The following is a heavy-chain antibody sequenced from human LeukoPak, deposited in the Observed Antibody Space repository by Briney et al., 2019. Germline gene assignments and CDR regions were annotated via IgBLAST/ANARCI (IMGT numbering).Heavy chain of an antibody. J-gene: IGHJ3*02. CDR1: GGSISSSSYY. D-gene: IGHD6-13*01. CDR3: ARDRGLWAAAGHDAFDI. V-gene: IGHV4-39*07. CDR2: IYYSGST. Sequence: SETLSLTCTVSGGSISSSSYYWGWIRQPPGKGLEWIGSIYYSGSTNYNPSLKSRVTISVDTSKNQFSLKLSSVTAADTAVYYCARDRGLWAAAGHDAFDIWGQGTMVTVSS.